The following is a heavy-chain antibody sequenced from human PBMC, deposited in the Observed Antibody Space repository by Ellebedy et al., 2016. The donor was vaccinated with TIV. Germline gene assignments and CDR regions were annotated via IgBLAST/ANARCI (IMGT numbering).Heavy chain of an antibody. CDR3: ARGTERTSWYGAFDI. CDR2: INHSGST. D-gene: IGHD6-13*01. Sequence: SETLSLXXAVYGGSFSDYYWSWIRQPPGKGLEWIGEINHSGSTNYNPSLKSRVTISVDTSKNQFSLKLSSVTAADTAVYYCARGTERTSWYGAFDIWGQGTMVTVSS. CDR1: GGSFSDYY. J-gene: IGHJ3*02. V-gene: IGHV4-34*01.